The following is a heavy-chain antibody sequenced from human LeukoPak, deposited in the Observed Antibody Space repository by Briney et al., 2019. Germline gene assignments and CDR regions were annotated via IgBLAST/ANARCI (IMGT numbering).Heavy chain of an antibody. V-gene: IGHV1-69*13. CDR1: GYTLTELS. CDR3: ARAANWGIRYYFDY. CDR2: IIPIFGTA. J-gene: IGHJ4*02. Sequence: SVNVSCKVSGYTLTELSMHWVRQAPGQGLEWMGGIIPIFGTANYAQKFQGRVTITADESTSTAYMELSSLRSEDTAVYYCARAANWGIRYYFDYWGQGTLVTVSS. D-gene: IGHD7-27*01.